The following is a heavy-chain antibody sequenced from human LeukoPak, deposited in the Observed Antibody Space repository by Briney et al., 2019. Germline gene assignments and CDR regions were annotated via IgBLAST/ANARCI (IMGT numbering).Heavy chain of an antibody. CDR2: ISAYNGNT. D-gene: IGHD2-15*01. CDR3: ARGYCSGGSCYRFDY. J-gene: IGHJ4*02. Sequence: ASVKVSCKASGYTFTSYGIGWVRQAPGQGLEWMGWISAYNGNTNYAQKLQGRVTMTTDTSTSTAYMELRSLRSDDTDVYYCARGYCSGGSCYRFDYWGQGTLVTVSS. CDR1: GYTFTSYG. V-gene: IGHV1-18*01.